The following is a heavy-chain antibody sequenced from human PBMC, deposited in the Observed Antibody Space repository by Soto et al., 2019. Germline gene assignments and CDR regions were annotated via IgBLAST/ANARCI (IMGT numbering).Heavy chain of an antibody. Sequence: QVQLQQWGAGLLKPSETLSLTCAVYGGSFSGYYWTWIRQPPGTGLEWIGEINHSGSTNYNPSLKSRVTISVDTSKHQFSLKLTSVTAADTAVYYCARDKRTGLFDYWGQGTLVTVSS. J-gene: IGHJ4*02. CDR1: GGSFSGYY. D-gene: IGHD2-8*02. CDR2: INHSGST. CDR3: ARDKRTGLFDY. V-gene: IGHV4-34*01.